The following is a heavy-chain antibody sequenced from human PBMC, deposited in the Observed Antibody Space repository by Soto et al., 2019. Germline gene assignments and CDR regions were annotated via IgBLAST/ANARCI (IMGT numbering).Heavy chain of an antibody. CDR3: VRSEYDSSGYSYYYYYYGMDV. V-gene: IGHV1-69*02. Sequence: SVKVSCKASGGTFSSYTISWVRQAPGQGLEWMGRIIPILGIANYAQKFQGRVTITADKSTSTAYMELSSLRSEDTAVYYCVRSEYDSSGYSYYYYYYGMDVWGRGTTVTVSS. CDR2: IIPILGIA. CDR1: GGTFSSYT. J-gene: IGHJ6*02. D-gene: IGHD3-22*01.